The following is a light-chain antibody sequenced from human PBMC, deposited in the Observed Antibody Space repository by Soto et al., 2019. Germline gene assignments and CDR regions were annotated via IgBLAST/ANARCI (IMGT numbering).Light chain of an antibody. V-gene: IGKV1-5*03. CDR3: HGNSFIYTT. CDR2: KTF. J-gene: IGKJ1*01. CDR1: QSISSW. Sequence: DIQLTQSPSTLSASVGDRVTITCRASQSISSWLAWYQQKPGKAPNLLIYKTFNLESGLPARFSCSGSGPGYISANTSSHPDVPATVPCHGNSFIYTTFDIEPNVGS.